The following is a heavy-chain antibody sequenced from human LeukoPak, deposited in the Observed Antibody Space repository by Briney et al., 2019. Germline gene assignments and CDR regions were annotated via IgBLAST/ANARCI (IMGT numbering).Heavy chain of an antibody. J-gene: IGHJ4*02. CDR3: AKDPSGAVIISLHYLDY. CDR2: ISGSGGST. D-gene: IGHD3-3*01. CDR1: GFTFSSYA. V-gene: IGHV3-23*01. Sequence: GGSLRLSCAASGFTFSSYAMSWVRQAPGKGLEWVSAISGSGGSTYYADSVKGRFTISRDNSKNTLYLQMNSLRAEDTAVYYCAKDPSGAVIISLHYLDYWGQGTLVTVSS.